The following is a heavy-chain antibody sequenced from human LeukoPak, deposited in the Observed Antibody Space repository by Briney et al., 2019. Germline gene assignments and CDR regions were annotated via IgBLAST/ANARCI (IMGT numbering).Heavy chain of an antibody. Sequence: GGSLRLSCAASGFTFSSYWMSWVRQAPGKGLEWVANIKKEGSEKYYVDSVKGRFTISRDNAKNSLYLQMNSLRAEDTAVYYCARFGSSYGSGSYNWFDPWGQGTLVTVSS. CDR3: ARFGSSYGSGSYNWFDP. J-gene: IGHJ5*02. CDR1: GFTFSSYW. V-gene: IGHV3-7*01. D-gene: IGHD3-10*01. CDR2: IKKEGSEK.